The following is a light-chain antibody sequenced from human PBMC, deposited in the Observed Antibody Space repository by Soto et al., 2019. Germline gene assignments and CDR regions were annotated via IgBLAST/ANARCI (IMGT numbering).Light chain of an antibody. CDR1: QSVSSSY. Sequence: EIVLTQSPGTLSLSPGERATLSCRASQSVSSSYLAWYQQKPGRAPRLLIYGASSRATGIPDRFSGSGSGTDFTLTISRLEPEDFAVYYCQQYGSSPCTFGGGTKVEIK. CDR2: GAS. V-gene: IGKV3-20*01. CDR3: QQYGSSPCT. J-gene: IGKJ4*01.